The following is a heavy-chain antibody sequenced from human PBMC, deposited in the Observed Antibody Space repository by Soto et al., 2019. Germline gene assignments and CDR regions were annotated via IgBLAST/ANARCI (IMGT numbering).Heavy chain of an antibody. J-gene: IGHJ2*01. Sequence: QVQLQESGPGLVKPSETLSLTCTVSGRSISSYDWSWIRQPPGKGLEWIGYIYYRGRTNYNPSLKSRVTISVDTSKNQFSLKLSSVTAADTAMYYCARFKWYFALWGRGNLVPVSS. CDR2: IYYRGRT. V-gene: IGHV4-59*01. CDR3: ARFKWYFAL. CDR1: GRSISSYD.